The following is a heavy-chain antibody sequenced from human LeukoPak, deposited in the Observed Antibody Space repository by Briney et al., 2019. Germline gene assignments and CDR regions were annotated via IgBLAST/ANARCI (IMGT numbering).Heavy chain of an antibody. CDR1: GGTFSSYA. CDR2: IIPIFGTA. V-gene: IGHV1-69*13. J-gene: IGHJ4*02. D-gene: IGHD6-6*01. Sequence: GASVKVSCKASGGTFSSYAISWVRQAPGQGLEWMGGIIPIFGTANYAQKFQGRVTITADESTSTAYMELSSLRSEDTAVYYCARGILEYSSSSSSDYWGQGTLVTVSS. CDR3: ARGILEYSSSSSSDY.